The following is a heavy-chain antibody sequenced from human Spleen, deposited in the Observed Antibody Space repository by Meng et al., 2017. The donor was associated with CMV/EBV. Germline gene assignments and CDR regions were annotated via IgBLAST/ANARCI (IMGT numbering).Heavy chain of an antibody. CDR3: ARERGSTHYFDY. V-gene: IGHV1-46*01. CDR2: ISPSGDST. J-gene: IGHJ4*02. Sequence: ASVKVSCKASGYNFTDYYAHWVRQAPGQGLEWMGLISPSGDSTQYAQKFQGRVTMTRDTSTSTVYMELSSLRSEDTAVYYCARERGSTHYFDYWGQGTRVTVSS. CDR1: GYNFTDYY.